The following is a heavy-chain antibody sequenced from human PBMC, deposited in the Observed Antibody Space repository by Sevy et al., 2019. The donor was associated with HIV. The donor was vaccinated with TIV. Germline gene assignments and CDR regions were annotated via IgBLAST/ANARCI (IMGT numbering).Heavy chain of an antibody. CDR1: GGSFNDFY. D-gene: IGHD3-10*01. CDR2: IYYNGTT. V-gene: IGHV4-59*01. Sequence: SETLSLTCTVSGGSFNDFYWSWIRQSPGRGLEWIGYIYYNGTTNSNPSLRRRVTISAQTSKSQISLRLNSVTAADTAVYYCARAKVLFDHWGQGIVVTVSS. CDR3: ARAKVLFDH. J-gene: IGHJ4*02.